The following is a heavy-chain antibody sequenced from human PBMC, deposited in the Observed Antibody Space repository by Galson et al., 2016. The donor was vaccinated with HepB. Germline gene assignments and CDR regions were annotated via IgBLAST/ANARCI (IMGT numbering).Heavy chain of an antibody. J-gene: IGHJ4*02. D-gene: IGHD3-16*01. Sequence: SETLSLTCTVSGDSVNGGLYHWSWVRQPAGKGLEWMGHTYYGQGNRYSTSLKSRVTISIDTSKNQFPLTLTSVTAADTAVYYCATLEAGRGGTGYWGQGTLVTFSS. CDR2: TYYGQGN. CDR1: GDSVNGGLYH. CDR3: ATLEAGRGGTGY. V-gene: IGHV4-61*01.